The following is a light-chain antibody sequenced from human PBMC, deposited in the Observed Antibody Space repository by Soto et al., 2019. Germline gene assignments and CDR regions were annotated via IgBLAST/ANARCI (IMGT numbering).Light chain of an antibody. Sequence: EIVLTQSPATLSLYPGERATLSCRASQNINSYLAWYQQKPGQAPRLLIYATSNMATGIPARFSGSGSGTDFTLSISSLEPEDFAVYYCQQRSSWPFTFGPGTKVDIK. V-gene: IGKV3-11*01. CDR3: QQRSSWPFT. CDR1: QNINSY. CDR2: ATS. J-gene: IGKJ3*01.